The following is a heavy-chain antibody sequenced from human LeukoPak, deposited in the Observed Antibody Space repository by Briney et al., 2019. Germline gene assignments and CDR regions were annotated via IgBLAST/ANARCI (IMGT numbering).Heavy chain of an antibody. CDR3: ARDPKTTGGDNWFDP. J-gene: IGHJ5*02. Sequence: ASVKVSCKASGYTITGYYMHWARQAPGQGLEWMGWINPKSGGTNYAQKFQGRVTMTRDTSISTAYMELSGLRSDDTAVYYCARDPKTTGGDNWFDPWGQGTLVTVSS. V-gene: IGHV1-2*02. D-gene: IGHD4-17*01. CDR2: INPKSGGT. CDR1: GYTITGYY.